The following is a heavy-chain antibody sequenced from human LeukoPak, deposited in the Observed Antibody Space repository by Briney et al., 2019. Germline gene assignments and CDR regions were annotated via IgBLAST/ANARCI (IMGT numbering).Heavy chain of an antibody. D-gene: IGHD3-10*01. CDR3: AREIVMIRGVITDAFDV. V-gene: IGHV4-59*02. CDR2: IYSSGST. CDR1: GDSATSFY. Sequence: SETLSLTCTVSGDSATSFYWSWIRQPPGKGLEWIGYIYSSGSTDFNPSLKSRVSMSVDTSKNQVNLSLSSVTTADTAVYYCAREIVMIRGVITDAFDVWGHGTRVTVSS. J-gene: IGHJ3*01.